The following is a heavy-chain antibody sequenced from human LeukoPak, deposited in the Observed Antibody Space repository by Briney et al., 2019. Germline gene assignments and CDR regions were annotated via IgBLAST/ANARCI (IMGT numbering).Heavy chain of an antibody. CDR2: ISGSGTTI. D-gene: IGHD3-22*01. J-gene: IGHJ1*01. CDR3: ARDYYDSSGYYRLQH. CDR1: GFTFSSYE. V-gene: IGHV3-48*03. Sequence: TGGSLRLSCAASGFTFSSYEMNWVRQAPGKGLEWLSYISGSGTTIYYADSVNGRFTISRDNAKNSLFLQMNSLRAEDTAVYYCARDYYDSSGYYRLQHWGQGTLVTVSS.